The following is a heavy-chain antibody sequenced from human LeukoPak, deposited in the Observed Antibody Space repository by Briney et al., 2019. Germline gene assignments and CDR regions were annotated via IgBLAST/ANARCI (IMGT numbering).Heavy chain of an antibody. V-gene: IGHV3-20*04. J-gene: IGHJ6*03. D-gene: IGHD4-17*01. CDR3: ARSKPYGPPPYYYYYYMDV. Sequence: GGSLRLSWAAAGSTFDDYGMSWVRHAPGKVLEWVSGINWNGGSTGYADSVKGRFTISRDNAKNSLYLQMNSLRAEDTAFYYCARSKPYGPPPYYYYYYMDVWGKGTMVTVSS. CDR2: INWNGGST. CDR1: GSTFDDYG.